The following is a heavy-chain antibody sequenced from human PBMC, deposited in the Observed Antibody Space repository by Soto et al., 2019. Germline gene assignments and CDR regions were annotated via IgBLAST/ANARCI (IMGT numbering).Heavy chain of an antibody. D-gene: IGHD6-6*01. V-gene: IGHV4-39*01. CDR1: GGSISSSSYY. J-gene: IGHJ6*02. CDR3: AIYGDSGSYYYYGMDV. CDR2: IYYSGST. Sequence: SETLSLTCTVSGGSISSSSYYWGWVRQPPGKGLQWIGSIYYSGSTYYNPSLKSRVTISVDTSKNQFSLKLRSVTAADTAMYYCAIYGDSGSYYYYGMDVWGQGTTVTV.